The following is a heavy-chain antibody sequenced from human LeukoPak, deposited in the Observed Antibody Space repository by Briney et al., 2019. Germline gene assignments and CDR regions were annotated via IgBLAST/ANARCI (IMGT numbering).Heavy chain of an antibody. CDR3: ARDWGLDY. D-gene: IGHD3-16*01. CDR2: IIYDGSNK. CDR1: GFTFSRYP. J-gene: IGHJ4*02. Sequence: GGSLRLSRAASGFTFSRYPMYWVRQAPGEGLECVAVIIYDGSNKYYGDSVKGRFTISRDNSENTLYLQMNSLRPDDTAVYYCARDWGLDYWGQGTLVTVSS. V-gene: IGHV3-30-3*01.